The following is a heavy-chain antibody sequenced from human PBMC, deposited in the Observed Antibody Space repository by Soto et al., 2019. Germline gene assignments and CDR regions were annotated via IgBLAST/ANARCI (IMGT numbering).Heavy chain of an antibody. CDR3: ATEIAAAGTHYYYYYGMDV. CDR1: GYTLTELS. V-gene: IGHV1-24*01. J-gene: IGHJ6*02. D-gene: IGHD6-13*01. Sequence: ASVKVSCKVSGYTLTELSMHWVRQAPGKGLEWMGGFDPEDGETIYAQKFQGRVTMTEDTSTDTAYMELSSLRSEDTAVYYCATEIAAAGTHYYYYYGMDVWGQGTTVTVSS. CDR2: FDPEDGET.